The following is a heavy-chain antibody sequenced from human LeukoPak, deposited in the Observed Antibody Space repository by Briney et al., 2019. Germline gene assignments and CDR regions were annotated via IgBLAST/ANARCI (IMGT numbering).Heavy chain of an antibody. CDR3: VRHVAGTTLDY. CDR1: GGSISPYY. V-gene: IGHV4-59*08. Sequence: SETLSLTCTVSGGSISPYYWSWIRQPPGKGQEWIGYIFYSGSTNYNPSLRGRVTISVDTSKNQFSLQLSSVTASDTAVYYCVRHVAGTTLDYWGQGTLVTVSS. D-gene: IGHD6-19*01. CDR2: IFYSGST. J-gene: IGHJ4*02.